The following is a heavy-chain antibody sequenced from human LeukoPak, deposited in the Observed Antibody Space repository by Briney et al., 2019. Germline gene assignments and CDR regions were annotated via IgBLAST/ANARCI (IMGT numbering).Heavy chain of an antibody. V-gene: IGHV1-8*01. Sequence: ASVKVSCKASGYTFTSYDINWVRQATGQGLEWMGWMNPNSGNTGYAQKFQGRVTMTRNTSISTAYMELSSLRSEDTAVYYCARDWYSSSWSAGVLYYYMDVWGKGTTVTVSS. J-gene: IGHJ6*03. CDR2: MNPNSGNT. CDR3: ARDWYSSSWSAGVLYYYMDV. CDR1: GYTFTSYD. D-gene: IGHD6-13*01.